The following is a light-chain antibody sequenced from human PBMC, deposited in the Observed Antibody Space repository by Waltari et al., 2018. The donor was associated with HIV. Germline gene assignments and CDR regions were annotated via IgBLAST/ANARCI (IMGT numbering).Light chain of an antibody. V-gene: IGLV1-40*01. J-gene: IGLJ1*01. CDR1: SSNIGANFD. CDR2: ANS. CDR3: QSFDSSLNAYV. Sequence: QSVLTQAPSVSGAPGQRVTISCTGSSSNIGANFDVHWYQLLPGSSPKLLILANSNRPSGVPDRFSCSKSGTSASLAITGLHPEYEAEYYCQSFDSSLNAYVFGTGTTVIVL.